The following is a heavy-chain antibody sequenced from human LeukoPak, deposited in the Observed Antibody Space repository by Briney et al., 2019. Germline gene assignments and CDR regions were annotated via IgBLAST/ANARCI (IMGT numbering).Heavy chain of an antibody. V-gene: IGHV1-2*04. CDR1: GYTFTGYY. CDR2: ISPNSGGT. J-gene: IGHJ4*02. Sequence: GASVKVSCTASGYTFTGYYMHWVRQAPGQGLEWMGWISPNSGGTNYAQKFQGWVTMTRDTSISTAYMELSRLRSDDTAVYYCAREQGFDWLLYHGYFDYWGQGTLVTVSS. D-gene: IGHD3-9*01. CDR3: AREQGFDWLLYHGYFDY.